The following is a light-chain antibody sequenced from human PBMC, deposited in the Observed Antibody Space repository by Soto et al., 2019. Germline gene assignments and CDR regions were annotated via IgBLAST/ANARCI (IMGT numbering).Light chain of an antibody. CDR3: QQYHKWPPIT. CDR1: QSVDGY. Sequence: EVVLTQSPGTLYLSSGERATLSCRASQSVDGYLAWYQQKPGQAPRLLIYGASTRATGVTARFRGGGSGTEFTLTISSLQSEDSAVYYCQQYHKWPPITFCQGTRLEI. CDR2: GAS. J-gene: IGKJ5*01. V-gene: IGKV3-15*01.